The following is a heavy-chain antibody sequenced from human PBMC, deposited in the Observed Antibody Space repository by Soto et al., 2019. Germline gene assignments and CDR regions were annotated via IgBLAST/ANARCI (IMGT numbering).Heavy chain of an antibody. CDR3: AREGPIVYRGFDY. CDR1: GYTFTSYY. V-gene: IGHV1-8*01. J-gene: IGHJ4*02. Sequence: ASVKDSCKASGYTFTSYYFNWVRQATGQGLEGMGWMNPNSGNTGYAQKFQGRVTMTRNTSISTAYMELSSLRSEDTAVYYCAREGPIVYRGFDYWGQGTLVTVSS. D-gene: IGHD2-8*01. CDR2: MNPNSGNT.